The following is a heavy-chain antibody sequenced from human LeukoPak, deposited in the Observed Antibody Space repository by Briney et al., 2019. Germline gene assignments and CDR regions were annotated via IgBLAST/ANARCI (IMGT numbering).Heavy chain of an antibody. J-gene: IGHJ4*02. Sequence: SETLSLTCTVSGGSISRSSYYWGWIRQPPGRGLEWIGSIYYSGSTYYNPSPNSRVTISVDTSKNQFSLRLSSVTAADTAVYFCAREEIAAAYFDYWGQGTLSPSPQ. V-gene: IGHV4-39*07. D-gene: IGHD6-13*01. CDR1: GGSISRSSYY. CDR2: IYYSGST. CDR3: AREEIAAAYFDY.